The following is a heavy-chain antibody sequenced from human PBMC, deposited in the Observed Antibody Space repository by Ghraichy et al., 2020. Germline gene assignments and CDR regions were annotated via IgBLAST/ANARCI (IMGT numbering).Heavy chain of an antibody. Sequence: ESLNISCAVYGGSFSGYYWSWIRQPPGKGLEWIGEINHSGSTNYNPSLKSRVTISVDTSKNQFSLKLSSVTAADTAVYYCARGRKGCSSTSCYGGGYYYYYMDVWGKGTTVTVSS. D-gene: IGHD2-2*01. CDR3: ARGRKGCSSTSCYGGGYYYYYMDV. CDR2: INHSGST. J-gene: IGHJ6*03. CDR1: GGSFSGYY. V-gene: IGHV4-34*01.